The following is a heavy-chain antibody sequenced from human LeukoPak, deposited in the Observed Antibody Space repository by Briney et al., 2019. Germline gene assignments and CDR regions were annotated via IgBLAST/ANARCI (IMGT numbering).Heavy chain of an antibody. CDR2: INHSGST. V-gene: IGHV4-34*01. CDR3: ARESGSNSFDY. J-gene: IGHJ4*02. Sequence: GSLRXXCAASGFTFSNYVMGWVRQPPGKGLEWIGEINHSGSTNYNPSLKSRVTISVDTSKNQFSLKLSSVTAADTAVYYCARESGSNSFDYWGQGTLVTVSS. CDR1: GFTFSNYV. D-gene: IGHD3-3*01.